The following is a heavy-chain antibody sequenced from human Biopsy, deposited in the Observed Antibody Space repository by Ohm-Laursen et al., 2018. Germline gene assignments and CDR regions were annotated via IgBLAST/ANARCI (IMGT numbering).Heavy chain of an antibody. J-gene: IGHJ1*01. CDR1: GFTFSNYE. Sequence: LRLSCTASGFTFSNYEMNWVRQAPGKGLEWIGHISHTGYTSYKSSLKSRVTISLDTSRKHFSLRLTSLAAADTAVYYCARGSNEYGGLYFPHWGQGTLVTVSS. CDR2: ISHTGYT. CDR3: ARGSNEYGGLYFPH. V-gene: IGHV4-59*08. D-gene: IGHD4-23*01.